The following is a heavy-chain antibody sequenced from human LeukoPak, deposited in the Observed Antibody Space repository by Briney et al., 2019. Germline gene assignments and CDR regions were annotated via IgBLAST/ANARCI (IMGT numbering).Heavy chain of an antibody. V-gene: IGHV3-7*01. Sequence: QPGVSLTLSCAAYGFTFSNFWMTRLRQAQGKGLEGVANIKQGGNDKCDVNYVKGRFTISRDNAEDSLYMQMNRLRAEDTAVYYCTRYTGCPGGTCYSFYDYWGQGTLVTVSS. CDR2: IKQGGNDK. CDR1: GFTFSNFW. CDR3: TRYTGCPGGTCYSFYDY. J-gene: IGHJ4*02. D-gene: IGHD2-15*01.